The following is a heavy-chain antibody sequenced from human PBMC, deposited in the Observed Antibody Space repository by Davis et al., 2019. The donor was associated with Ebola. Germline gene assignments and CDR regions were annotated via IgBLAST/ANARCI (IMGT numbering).Heavy chain of an antibody. D-gene: IGHD5-18*01. CDR2: IYHSGST. J-gene: IGHJ4*02. Sequence: LRLSCAVSGGSISSGGYSWSWIRQPPGKGLEWIGYIYHSGSTYYNPSLKSRVTISVDRSKNQFSLKLSSVTAADTAVYYCARGRRYSYGPPRYWGQGTLVTVSS. CDR3: ARGRRYSYGPPRY. CDR1: GGSISSGGYS. V-gene: IGHV4-30-2*01.